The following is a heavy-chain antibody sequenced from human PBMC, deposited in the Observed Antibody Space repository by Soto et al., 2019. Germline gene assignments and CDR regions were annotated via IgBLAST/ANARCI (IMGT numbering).Heavy chain of an antibody. V-gene: IGHV3-15*01. Sequence: GGSLRLSCAAVGFTFSNAWRSWVRQAPGKGLEWVGRIKSKTDGGTTDYAAPVKGRFTISRDDSKNTLYLQMNSLKTEDTAVYYCTTGQLYGLSFDYWGQGTLVTVSS. CDR2: IKSKTDGGTT. CDR3: TTGQLYGLSFDY. D-gene: IGHD1-1*01. CDR1: GFTFSNAW. J-gene: IGHJ4*02.